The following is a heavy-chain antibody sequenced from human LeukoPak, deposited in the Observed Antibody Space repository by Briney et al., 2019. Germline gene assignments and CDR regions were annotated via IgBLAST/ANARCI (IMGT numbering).Heavy chain of an antibody. CDR2: INPKSGDA. J-gene: IGHJ4*02. CDR3: ARGEYSNGYPYRLDS. CDR1: GSTFSDYH. V-gene: IGHV1-2*02. D-gene: IGHD3-16*01. Sequence: GASVKVSCKASGSTFSDYHINWVWQASGQGPEWMGWINPKSGDAKYGQAFQGRVTMTRDTSISTAYMELNRLRFDDTAMYYCARGEYSNGYPYRLDSWGQGTLVTVSS.